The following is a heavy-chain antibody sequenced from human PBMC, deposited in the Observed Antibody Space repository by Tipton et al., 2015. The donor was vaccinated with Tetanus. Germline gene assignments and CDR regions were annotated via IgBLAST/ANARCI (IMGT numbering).Heavy chain of an antibody. CDR3: ARANYDFPKKGPFDS. Sequence: LRLSCAVSGGSIRSDNYSWNWIRQPPGKGLEWLAYISYSGRTNSNYPLKSRITISQDTSKNQFSLKLTSVTAADTAVYYCARANYDFPKKGPFDSWGQGTLVIVSS. D-gene: IGHD3-3*01. CDR1: GGSIRSDNYS. J-gene: IGHJ4*02. V-gene: IGHV4-61*01. CDR2: ISYSGRT.